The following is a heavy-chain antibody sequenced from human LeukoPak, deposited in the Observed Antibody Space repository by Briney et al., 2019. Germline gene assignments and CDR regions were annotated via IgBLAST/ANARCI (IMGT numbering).Heavy chain of an antibody. CDR3: ATDILTGYYIDY. CDR1: GFTFSSYS. CDR2: ISSSSSYI. V-gene: IGHV3-21*01. D-gene: IGHD3-9*01. J-gene: IGHJ4*02. Sequence: GGSLRLSCAASGFTFSSYSMNWVRQAPGKGLEWVSSISSSSSYIYYADSVKGRFTISRDNAKNSLYLQMDSLRAEDTAVYYCATDILTGYYIDYWGQGTLVTVSS.